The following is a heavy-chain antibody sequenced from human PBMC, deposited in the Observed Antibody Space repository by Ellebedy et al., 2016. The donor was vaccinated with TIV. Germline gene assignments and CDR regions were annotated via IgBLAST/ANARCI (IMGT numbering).Heavy chain of an antibody. D-gene: IGHD3-16*01. Sequence: SETLSLXXTVSGGSISDYSWSWTRQPPGKGLEWIGYIFYSGSTNYNPSLKSRVTISVDTSKNQFSLKLTSVAAADTAVYYCARFDYDVEGYYGMDVWGQGTTVTVSS. V-gene: IGHV4-59*01. CDR3: ARFDYDVEGYYGMDV. CDR1: GGSISDYS. CDR2: IFYSGST. J-gene: IGHJ6*02.